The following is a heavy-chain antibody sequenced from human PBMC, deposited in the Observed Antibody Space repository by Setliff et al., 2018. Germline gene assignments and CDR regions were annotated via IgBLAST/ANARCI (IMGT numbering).Heavy chain of an antibody. CDR1: GGSSSSHY. CDR2: IHYSGTT. Sequence: SETLSLTCTVSGGSSSSHYWSWIRQPPGKGLEWIGYIHYSGTTNYNPSLKSRVTLSLDTAKNQFSLELRAVTAVDTALYYCARENGYCSGGACYFMFDYWGQGTLVTVSS. V-gene: IGHV4-59*11. J-gene: IGHJ4*02. CDR3: ARENGYCSGGACYFMFDY. D-gene: IGHD2-15*01.